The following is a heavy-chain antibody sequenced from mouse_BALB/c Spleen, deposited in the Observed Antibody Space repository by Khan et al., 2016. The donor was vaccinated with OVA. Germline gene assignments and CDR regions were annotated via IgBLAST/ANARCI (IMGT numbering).Heavy chain of an antibody. CDR1: GFDFSRYW. D-gene: IGHD1-1*01. Sequence: EVKLPESGGGLVQPGGSLKLSCAASGFDFSRYWMSWVRQAPGKGLEWIGEINPDSSTINYTPSLRDRFIISRDNAKNTLYLQMSKVRSEDTALYYCTRLYYYGTSDYWGQGTTLTVSS. J-gene: IGHJ2*01. CDR3: TRLYYYGTSDY. CDR2: INPDSSTI. V-gene: IGHV4-1*02.